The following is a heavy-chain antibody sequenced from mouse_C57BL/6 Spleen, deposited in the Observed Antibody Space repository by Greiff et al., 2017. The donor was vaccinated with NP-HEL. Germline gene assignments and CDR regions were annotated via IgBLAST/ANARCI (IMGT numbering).Heavy chain of an antibody. CDR1: GYTFTDYY. CDR2: INPNNGGT. V-gene: IGHV1-26*01. D-gene: IGHD1-1*01. Sequence: EVQLQQSGPELVKPGASVKISCKASGYTFTDYYMNWVKQSHGKSLEWIGDINPNNGGTSYNQKFKGKATLTVDKSSSTAYMELRSLTSEDSAVYYCARDFYYGSSENYFDYWGQGTTLTVSS. CDR3: ARDFYYGSSENYFDY. J-gene: IGHJ2*01.